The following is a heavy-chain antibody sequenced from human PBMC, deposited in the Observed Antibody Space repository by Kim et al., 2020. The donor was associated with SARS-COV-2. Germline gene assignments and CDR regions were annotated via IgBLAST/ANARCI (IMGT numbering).Heavy chain of an antibody. CDR2: IKSKTDGGTT. CDR1: GFTFSNAW. V-gene: IGHV3-15*01. CDR3: TTDLWYYDILTGYYPREHDAFDI. Sequence: GSLRLSCAASGFTFSNAWMSWVRQAPGKGLEWVGRIKSKTDGGTTDYAAPVKGRFTISRDDSKNTLYLQMNSLKTEETAVYYCTTDLWYYDILTGYYPREHDAFDIWGQGTMVTVSS. D-gene: IGHD3-9*01. J-gene: IGHJ3*02.